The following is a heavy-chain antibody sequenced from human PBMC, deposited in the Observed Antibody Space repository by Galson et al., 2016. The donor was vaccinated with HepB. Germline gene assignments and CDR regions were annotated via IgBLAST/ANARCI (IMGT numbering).Heavy chain of an antibody. CDR2: INPSGGRP. D-gene: IGHD2/OR15-2a*01. V-gene: IGHV1-46*01. CDR3: ARVSNSNRHYFYYGMDV. CDR1: RHTFSAYY. Sequence: SVKVSCKASRHTFSAYYIHWVREAPGQGLEWMGVINPSGGRPSYAQIFQGRLTLTSDAATSTIQMHLSSLRSDDTAIYYCARVSNSNRHYFYYGMDVWGPGTAVTVSS. J-gene: IGHJ6*02.